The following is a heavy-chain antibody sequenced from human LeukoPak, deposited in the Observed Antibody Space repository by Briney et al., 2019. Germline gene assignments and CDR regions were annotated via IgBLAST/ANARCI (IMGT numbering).Heavy chain of an antibody. D-gene: IGHD3-10*01. CDR2: ISWNSGSI. Sequence: GGSLRLSCAASGFTFDDYAMHWVRHAPGKGLEWVSGISWNSGSIGYADSVKGRFTISRDNAKNSLYLQMNSLRAEDMALYYFAKGIFRLGELLYYMDVWGKGTTVTVSS. J-gene: IGHJ6*03. CDR1: GFTFDDYA. CDR3: AKGIFRLGELLYYMDV. V-gene: IGHV3-9*03.